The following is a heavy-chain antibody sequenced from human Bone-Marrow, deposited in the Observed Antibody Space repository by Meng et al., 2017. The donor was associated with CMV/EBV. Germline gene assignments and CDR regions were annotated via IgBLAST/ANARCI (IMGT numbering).Heavy chain of an antibody. CDR2: IKSKTDGGTT. Sequence: GGSLRLSCTVSGGSISSSSYYWGWIRQPPGKGLEWVGRIKSKTDGGTTDYAAPVKGRFTISRDDSKNTLYLQMNSLKTEDTAVYYCTTDGGSYYGFDYWGQGTLVTVSS. V-gene: IGHV3-15*01. D-gene: IGHD1-26*01. J-gene: IGHJ4*02. CDR1: GGSISSSSYY. CDR3: TTDGGSYYGFDY.